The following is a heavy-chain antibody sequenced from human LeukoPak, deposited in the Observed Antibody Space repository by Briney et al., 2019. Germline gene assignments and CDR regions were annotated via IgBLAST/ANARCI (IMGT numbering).Heavy chain of an antibody. J-gene: IGHJ4*02. CDR2: IYPSDSDT. D-gene: IGHD2-8*01. CDR1: GYSFNSYW. V-gene: IGHV5-51*03. CDR3: ARYCTNGRCYGY. Sequence: GESLKISCKGSGYSFNSYWIACVRQMPGKGLEWMGIIYPSDSDTRYSPSFQGQVTISADRSISTAYLHWSSLKASDTAMYYCARYCTNGRCYGYWGQGTLVTVSS.